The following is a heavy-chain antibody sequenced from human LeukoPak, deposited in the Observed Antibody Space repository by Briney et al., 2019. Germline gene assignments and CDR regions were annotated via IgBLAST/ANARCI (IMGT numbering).Heavy chain of an antibody. CDR2: ISAYNGNT. Sequence: EASVKVSCKASGYTFTSYGISWVRQAPGQGLEWMGWISAYNGNTNYAQKFQERVTITRDMSTSTAYMELSSLRSEDTAVYYCAAGNFAAAATLAGNYWGQEPWSPSPQ. J-gene: IGHJ4*01. CDR3: AAGNFAAAATLAGNY. D-gene: IGHD6-13*01. V-gene: IGHV1-18*01. CDR1: GYTFTSYG.